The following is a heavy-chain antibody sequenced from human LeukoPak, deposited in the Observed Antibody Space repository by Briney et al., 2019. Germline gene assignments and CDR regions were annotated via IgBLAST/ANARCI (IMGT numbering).Heavy chain of an antibody. CDR2: IYYSGST. Sequence: SETLSLTCTVSGGSIGSSSYYWGWIRQPPGKGLEWIGSIYYSGSTYYNPSLKSRVTISVDTSKNQFSLKLSSVTAADTAVYYCARLPVNWYFDLWGRGTLVTVSS. D-gene: IGHD3-16*02. CDR1: GGSIGSSSYY. V-gene: IGHV4-39*01. CDR3: ARLPVNWYFDL. J-gene: IGHJ2*01.